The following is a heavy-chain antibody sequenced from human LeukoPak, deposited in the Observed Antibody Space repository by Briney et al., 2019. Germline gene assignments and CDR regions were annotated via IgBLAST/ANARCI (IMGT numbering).Heavy chain of an antibody. CDR2: ISYDGSNK. Sequence: PGGSLRLSCAASGFTFSSNWMNWVRKAPGKGLEWVAVISYDGSNKYYADSVKGRFTISRDNSKNTLYLQMNSLRAEDTAVYYCAKDGGIGQFDYWGQGTLVTVSS. V-gene: IGHV3-30*18. CDR3: AKDGGIGQFDY. J-gene: IGHJ4*02. D-gene: IGHD6-13*01. CDR1: GFTFSSNW.